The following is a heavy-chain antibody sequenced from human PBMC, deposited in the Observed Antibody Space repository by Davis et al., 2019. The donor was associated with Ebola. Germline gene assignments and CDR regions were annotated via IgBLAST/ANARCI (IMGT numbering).Heavy chain of an antibody. V-gene: IGHV3-73*01. CDR2: IRNKANSHAT. D-gene: IGHD6-13*01. CDR1: GFTFSGSA. J-gene: IGHJ6*02. Sequence: PGGSLRLSCAASGFTFSGSAIHWVRQASGKGLEWVGHIRNKANSHATIYAAAVKDRFTISRDDSKNTAFLQMNSLKAEDTAVYYCAREREQQLVHYYYGLDVWGLGTTVTVSS. CDR3: AREREQQLVHYYYGLDV.